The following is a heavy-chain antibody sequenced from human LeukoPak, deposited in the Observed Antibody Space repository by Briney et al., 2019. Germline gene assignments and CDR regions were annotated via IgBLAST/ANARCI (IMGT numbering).Heavy chain of an antibody. V-gene: IGHV3-33*01. CDR2: IWYDGSNK. Sequence: GGSLRLSCATSGFTFSSSGMYWVRQAPGKGLEWVAGIWYDGSNKYYADSVKGRFTISRDNSKNTLYVQMNGLRAEDTAVYYCARDVWTGVAVSDYWGQGTLVTVSS. D-gene: IGHD6-19*01. J-gene: IGHJ4*02. CDR1: GFTFSSSG. CDR3: ARDVWTGVAVSDY.